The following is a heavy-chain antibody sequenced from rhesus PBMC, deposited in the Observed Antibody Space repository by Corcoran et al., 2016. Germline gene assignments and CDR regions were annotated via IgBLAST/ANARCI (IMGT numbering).Heavy chain of an antibody. Sequence: QLQLQESGPGLVKPSETLSLTCAVSGGSISNSYWSWIRQPPGKGLEWIGRASGNGDYTDYNPSLRGRVTSSTATSKNQFSLKLNTVTAADTAAYYCAKDWGGTGCYDFRFDVWGPGVLVTVAS. D-gene: IGHD2-33*01. CDR1: GGSISNSY. CDR3: AKDWGGTGCYDFRFDV. J-gene: IGHJ5-1*01. CDR2: ASGNGDYT. V-gene: IGHV4-173*01.